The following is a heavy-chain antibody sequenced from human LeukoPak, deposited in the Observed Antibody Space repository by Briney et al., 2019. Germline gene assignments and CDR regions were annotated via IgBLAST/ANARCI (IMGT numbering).Heavy chain of an antibody. J-gene: IGHJ5*02. D-gene: IGHD2-15*01. V-gene: IGHV3-30*02. CDR2: IRYDGSNK. CDR1: GFTFSSYG. Sequence: GGSLRLSCAATGFTFSSYGMHWVRQAPGKGLEWVAFIRYDGSNKYYADSVKGRFTISRDNSKNTLYLQMNSLRAEDTAGYYCAKDFGRAATLGSWFDPWGQGTLVTVSS. CDR3: AKDFGRAATLGSWFDP.